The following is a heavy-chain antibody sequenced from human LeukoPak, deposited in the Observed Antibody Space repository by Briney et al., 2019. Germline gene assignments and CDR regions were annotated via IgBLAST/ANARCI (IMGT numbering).Heavy chain of an antibody. CDR2: IYYSRST. D-gene: IGHD3-22*01. Sequence: SETLSLTCTVSGGSISSSSYYWGWIRQPPGKGLEWIGSIYYSRSTYYNPSLKSRVTISVDTSKNQFSLKLSSVTAADTAVYYCAGRAPLYYDSSDYYYRQPRMYAFDIWGQGTMVTVSS. V-gene: IGHV4-39*07. CDR3: AGRAPLYYDSSDYYYRQPRMYAFDI. CDR1: GGSISSSSYY. J-gene: IGHJ3*02.